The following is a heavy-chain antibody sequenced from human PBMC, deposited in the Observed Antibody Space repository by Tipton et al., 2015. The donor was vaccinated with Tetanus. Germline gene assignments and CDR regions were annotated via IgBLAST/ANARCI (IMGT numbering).Heavy chain of an antibody. CDR2: ISNGNP. CDR3: ARGITDGYNRRFDY. V-gene: IGHV4-4*07. CDR1: GASISSYY. D-gene: IGHD5-24*01. Sequence: TLSLTCSVSGASISSYYWSWIRQPAGKGLEWIGHISNGNPDYSPSLKSRVTLSVDTSKNQFYLELRSVTAADTGVYYCARGITDGYNRRFDYWGRGILVAVSP. J-gene: IGHJ4*01.